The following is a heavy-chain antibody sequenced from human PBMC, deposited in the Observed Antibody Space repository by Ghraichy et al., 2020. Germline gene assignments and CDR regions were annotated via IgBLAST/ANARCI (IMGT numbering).Heavy chain of an antibody. CDR3: ARHMDGGIAAAGSDAFDI. D-gene: IGHD6-13*01. Sequence: SETLSLTCTVSGGSISSSSYYWGWIRQPPGKGLEWIGSIYYSGSTYYNPSLKSRVTISVDTSKNQFSLKLSSVTAADTAVYYCARHMDGGIAAAGSDAFDIWGQGTMVTVSS. CDR1: GGSISSSSYY. CDR2: IYYSGST. J-gene: IGHJ3*02. V-gene: IGHV4-39*01.